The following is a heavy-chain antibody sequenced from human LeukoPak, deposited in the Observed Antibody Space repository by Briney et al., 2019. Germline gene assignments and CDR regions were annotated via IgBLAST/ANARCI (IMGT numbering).Heavy chain of an antibody. V-gene: IGHV1-2*02. CDR1: GYTFTDYY. J-gene: IGHJ4*02. CDR3: ARGLDSSGYYYFYY. D-gene: IGHD3-22*01. CDR2: INPNSGGT. Sequence: GASVKVSCKASGYTFTDYYIHWVRQAPGQGLEWMGWINPNSGGTNYAQKFQGRVTMTRDTSISTAYMELSRLRSDDTAVYYCARGLDSSGYYYFYYWGQGTLVTVSS.